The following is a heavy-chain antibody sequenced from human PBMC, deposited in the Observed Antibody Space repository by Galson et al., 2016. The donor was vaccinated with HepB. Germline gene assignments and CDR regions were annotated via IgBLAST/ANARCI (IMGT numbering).Heavy chain of an antibody. CDR3: ARPVLRAGGIDV. Sequence: SLRLSCAASGFTFSSYGMHWVRQAPGKGLEWVAVIWFDGSIKYYADSVKGRFTISRDDSKNTLYLQMNSLRSEDTAVYYCARPVLRAGGIDVWGKGTTVTVSS. J-gene: IGHJ6*04. V-gene: IGHV3-33*01. CDR2: IWFDGSIK. CDR1: GFTFSSYG. D-gene: IGHD2-15*01.